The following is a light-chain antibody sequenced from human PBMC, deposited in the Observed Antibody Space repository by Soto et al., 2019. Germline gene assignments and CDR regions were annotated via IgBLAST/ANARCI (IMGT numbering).Light chain of an antibody. CDR2: EIG. J-gene: IGLJ3*02. Sequence: QSALTQPASVSGSPGQSITISCTGTSSDVGGYTSVSWYQQHPGKAPKLMIYEIGNRPSGVSNRFSGSKSGNTASLTISGLQAEDEADYYCSSYTYNNIHWVFGGGTQLTVL. CDR3: SSYTYNNIHWV. V-gene: IGLV2-14*01. CDR1: SSDVGGYTS.